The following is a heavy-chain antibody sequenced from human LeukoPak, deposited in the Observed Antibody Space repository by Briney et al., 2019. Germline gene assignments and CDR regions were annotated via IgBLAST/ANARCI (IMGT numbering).Heavy chain of an antibody. Sequence: GGSLRLSCEASAFTFSNYWMHWVRQAPGKGLVWVSRINTDESRTNYADSVKGRFTISRDNAKNTLYLQMNSLRAEDTAVYYCARGAIYNYYQDVWGKGTTVTVSS. J-gene: IGHJ6*03. CDR3: ARGAIYNYYQDV. V-gene: IGHV3-74*01. CDR2: INTDESRT. CDR1: AFTFSNYW. D-gene: IGHD2-21*01.